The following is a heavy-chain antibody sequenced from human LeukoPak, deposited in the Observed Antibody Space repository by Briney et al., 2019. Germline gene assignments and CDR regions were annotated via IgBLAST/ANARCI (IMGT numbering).Heavy chain of an antibody. CDR3: AKRRSRCSGGSCYSGYFAY. J-gene: IGHJ4*02. D-gene: IGHD2-15*01. CDR1: GVTFSSYA. V-gene: IGHV3-23*01. CDR2: ISGRGGST. Sequence: GGSLRFSCAASGVTFSSYAMSWVRQAPGEGLEWVSAISGRGGSTYYADSVKGRFTISRDNSKNTLYLQMNSLRAEDTAVYYCAKRRSRCSGGSCYSGYFAYWGQGTLVTVSS.